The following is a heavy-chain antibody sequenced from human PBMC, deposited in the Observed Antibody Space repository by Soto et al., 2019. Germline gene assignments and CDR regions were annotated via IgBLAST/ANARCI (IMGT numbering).Heavy chain of an antibody. CDR3: AREVGSWYYYCYYGMDV. J-gene: IGHJ6*02. Sequence: GGSLRLSCAASGFTFSSYSMNWVRQAPGKGLEWVSSISSSSSYIYYADSVKGRFTISRDNAKNSLYLQMNSLRAEDTAVYYCAREVGSWYYYCYYGMDVWGQGTTVTVSS. CDR2: ISSSSSYI. D-gene: IGHD6-13*01. V-gene: IGHV3-21*01. CDR1: GFTFSSYS.